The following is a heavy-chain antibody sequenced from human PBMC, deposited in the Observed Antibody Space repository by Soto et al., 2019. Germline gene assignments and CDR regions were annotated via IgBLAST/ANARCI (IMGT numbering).Heavy chain of an antibody. Sequence: GASVKVSCKASGGTFSSYAISWVRQAPGQGLEWMGGIIPIFGTANYAQKFQGRVTITADKSTSTAYMELSSLRSEDTAVYYCARGDYDFWSGYYRDGAMDVWGQGTTVTVSS. CDR2: IIPIFGTA. CDR1: GGTFSSYA. J-gene: IGHJ6*02. V-gene: IGHV1-69*06. CDR3: ARGDYDFWSGYYRDGAMDV. D-gene: IGHD3-3*01.